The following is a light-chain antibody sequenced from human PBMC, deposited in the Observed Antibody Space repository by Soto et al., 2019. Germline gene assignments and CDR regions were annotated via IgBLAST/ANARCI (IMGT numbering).Light chain of an antibody. CDR3: QHYNTYYMYT. V-gene: IGKV1-5*01. CDR2: DAS. J-gene: IGKJ5*01. CDR1: QSINNW. Sequence: DIQMTQSPSTLSASVGDRVTITCRASQSINNWLAWYQHQPGKAPNLLIYDASTLESGVPSRFSGSGSETEFTLTISSLQPDDFATYYCQHYNTYYMYTFGQGTRLEIK.